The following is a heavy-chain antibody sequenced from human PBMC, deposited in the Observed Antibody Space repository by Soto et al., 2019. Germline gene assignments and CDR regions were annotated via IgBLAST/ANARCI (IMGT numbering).Heavy chain of an antibody. CDR3: AKDGTTVDLVATTHFDY. V-gene: IGHV3-23*01. D-gene: IGHD5-12*01. J-gene: IGHJ4*02. CDR2: ISGSGGST. Sequence: GGSLRLSCAASGFTFSSYAMSWVRQAPGKGLEWVSAISGSGGSTYYADSVKGRFTISRDNSKNTLYLQMNSLRAEDTAVYYWAKDGTTVDLVATTHFDYWGQGTLVTVSS. CDR1: GFTFSSYA.